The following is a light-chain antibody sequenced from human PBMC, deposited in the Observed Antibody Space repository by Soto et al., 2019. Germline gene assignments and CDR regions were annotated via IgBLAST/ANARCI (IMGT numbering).Light chain of an antibody. V-gene: IGLV2-23*01. CDR1: SSDIGAYDL. J-gene: IGLJ3*02. Sequence: QSALTQPASVSGSPGQSITISCSGTSSDIGAYDLVSWYQQHPGRAPKLMVYEATRRPSGISNRFSGSKSGNTASLTISGLQAEDEAAYYCCSFAGSNSWVFGGGTKLTVL. CDR2: EAT. CDR3: CSFAGSNSWV.